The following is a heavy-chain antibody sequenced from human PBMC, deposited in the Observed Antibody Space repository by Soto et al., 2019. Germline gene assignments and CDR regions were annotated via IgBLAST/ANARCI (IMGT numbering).Heavy chain of an antibody. V-gene: IGHV4-34*01. CDR3: ARGPITMIVVASHSNWFDP. J-gene: IGHJ5*02. Sequence: SETLSLTCAVYGGSFSGYYWSWIRQPPGKVLEWIGEINHSGSTNYNPSLKSRVTISVDTSKNQFSLKLSSVTAADTAVYYCARGPITMIVVASHSNWFDPWGQGTLVTVSS. CDR1: GGSFSGYY. CDR2: INHSGST. D-gene: IGHD3-22*01.